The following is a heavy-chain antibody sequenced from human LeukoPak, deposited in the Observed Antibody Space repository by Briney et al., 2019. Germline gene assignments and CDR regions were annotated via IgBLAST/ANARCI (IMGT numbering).Heavy chain of an antibody. CDR2: IRGGGEI. Sequence: PGGSLRLSCAASGFSFSDYAMSGVRQAPARGPEGVSSIRGGGEIFYAGSVKGRFTLSRDDSRNTVYLQLNNLRVEDTAIYYCAKANWVSNADAVWWGQGTQVTVSS. D-gene: IGHD1-1*01. J-gene: IGHJ4*02. CDR3: AKANWVSNADAVW. V-gene: IGHV3-23*01. CDR1: GFSFSDYA.